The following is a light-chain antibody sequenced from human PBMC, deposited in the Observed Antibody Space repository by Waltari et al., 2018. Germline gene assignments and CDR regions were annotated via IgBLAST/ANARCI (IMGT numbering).Light chain of an antibody. CDR3: QQYYSYLT. CDR1: QGISSY. CDR2: AAS. V-gene: IGKV1-8*01. J-gene: IGKJ2*01. Sequence: STGDRVTITCQASQGISSYLAWYQQKPGKAPNLLIYAASTLQSGVPSRFSGSGSGTDFTLTISCLQSEDFATYYCQQYYSYLTFGQGTKLEIK.